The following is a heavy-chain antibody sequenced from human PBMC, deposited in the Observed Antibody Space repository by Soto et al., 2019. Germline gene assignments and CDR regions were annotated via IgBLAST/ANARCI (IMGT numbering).Heavy chain of an antibody. CDR2: IYHSGTN. D-gene: IGHD2-2*01. CDR3: VRMSVEGYFDY. J-gene: IGHJ4*02. V-gene: IGHV4-4*02. Sequence: SETLSLTCTVSGPPITGSDWWSWVRQTPEKGLEWIGEIYHSGTNNYHPSLKSRVTISQDKSKNQFSLNLTSVTAADTAVYSCVRMSVEGYFDYWGRG. CDR1: GPPITGSDW.